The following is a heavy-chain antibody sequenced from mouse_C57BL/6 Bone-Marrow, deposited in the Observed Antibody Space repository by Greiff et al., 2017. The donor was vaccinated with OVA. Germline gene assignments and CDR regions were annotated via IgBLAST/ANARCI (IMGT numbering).Heavy chain of an antibody. CDR3: ARTIYYYGSSYFDY. D-gene: IGHD1-1*01. Sequence: VHVKQSGPELVKPGASVKISCKASGYSFTDYNMNWVKQSNGKSLEWIGVINPNYGTTSYNQKFKGKATLTVDQSSSTAYMQLNSLTSEDSAVYYCARTIYYYGSSYFDYWGQGTTLTVSS. J-gene: IGHJ2*01. V-gene: IGHV1-39*01. CDR1: GYSFTDYN. CDR2: INPNYGTT.